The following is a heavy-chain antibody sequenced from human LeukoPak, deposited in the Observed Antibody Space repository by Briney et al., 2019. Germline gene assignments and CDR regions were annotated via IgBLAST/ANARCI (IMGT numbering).Heavy chain of an antibody. Sequence: GGSLRLSCAASGFTFSSSAMSWVRQAPGKGLEWVSSISGSGSGGSTYYADSVKGRFTISRDNSKNTLYLQMNSLRAEDTAVYYCAKALRGSYPRGAFDIWGQGTMVTVS. D-gene: IGHD1-26*01. J-gene: IGHJ3*02. CDR2: ISGSGSGGST. V-gene: IGHV3-23*01. CDR3: AKALRGSYPRGAFDI. CDR1: GFTFSSSA.